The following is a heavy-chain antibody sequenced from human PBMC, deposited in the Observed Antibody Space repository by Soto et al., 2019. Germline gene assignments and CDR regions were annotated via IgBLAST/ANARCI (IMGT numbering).Heavy chain of an antibody. V-gene: IGHV3-23*01. J-gene: IGHJ4*02. CDR1: GFTFSSYA. D-gene: IGHD6-19*01. Sequence: GGSLRLSCAASGFTFSSYAMSWVRQAPGKGLEWVSAISGSGGSTYYADSVKGRFTISRDNSKNTLYLQMNGLRAEDTAVYYCAKVFVGSGWYNGTYWGQGTLVTVSS. CDR2: ISGSGGST. CDR3: AKVFVGSGWYNGTY.